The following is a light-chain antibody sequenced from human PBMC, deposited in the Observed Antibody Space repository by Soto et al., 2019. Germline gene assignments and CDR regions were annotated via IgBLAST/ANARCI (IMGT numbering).Light chain of an antibody. V-gene: IGKV1-39*01. Sequence: DIQMTQSPSSLSASVGDRVTIACRASQSISNYLNWYQQRPGKAPKLLIYAASSLQRGVPSRFSGRGSGTDFTLTISSLQPEDFVTYYCQQTYSTSITFCQGTRLEIK. J-gene: IGKJ5*01. CDR3: QQTYSTSIT. CDR1: QSISNY. CDR2: AAS.